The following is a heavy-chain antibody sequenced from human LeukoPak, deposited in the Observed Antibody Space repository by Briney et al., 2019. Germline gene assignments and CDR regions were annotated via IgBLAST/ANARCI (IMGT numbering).Heavy chain of an antibody. CDR2: IKQDGSEK. J-gene: IGHJ3*02. Sequence: PGGSLRLSCAASGFTFSSYWMSWVRQAPGKGLEWVANIKQDGSEKYYVDSVKGRFTISRDNAKNSLYLQMNSLRAEDTAVYYCARDHLYSSSPTNAFDIWGQGTMVTVPS. CDR3: ARDHLYSSSPTNAFDI. V-gene: IGHV3-7*01. D-gene: IGHD6-6*01. CDR1: GFTFSSYW.